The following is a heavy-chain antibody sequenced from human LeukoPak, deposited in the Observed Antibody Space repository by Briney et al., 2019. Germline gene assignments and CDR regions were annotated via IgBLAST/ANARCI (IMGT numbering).Heavy chain of an antibody. CDR2: ISSSSSAI. CDR1: GFTFSSYG. J-gene: IGHJ4*02. CDR3: ARDGGTAAAGTHHFDH. D-gene: IGHD6-13*01. Sequence: GRSLRLSCAASGFTFSSYGMHWVRQAPGKGLEWVSYISSSSSAIHYADAVKGRFTISRDNAKESLYLQMNSLRAEDTAVYYCARDGGTAAAGTHHFDHWGQGTLVTVSS. V-gene: IGHV3-48*01.